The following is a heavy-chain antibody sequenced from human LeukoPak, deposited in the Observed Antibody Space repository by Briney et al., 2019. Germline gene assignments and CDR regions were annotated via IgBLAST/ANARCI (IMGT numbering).Heavy chain of an antibody. CDR1: GGSVSSSSYS. Sequence: KPSETLSLTXTVSGGSVSSSSYSWGWVRQPPGKGLEWIGSIYYGGSAYYNPSLQSRVTISVDTSKNHFSLKVSSVTAADTAVYYCARHGPMVVTPEAGLGYYFDYWGQGTLVTVSS. CDR3: ARHGPMVVTPEAGLGYYFDY. J-gene: IGHJ4*02. CDR2: IYYGGSA. V-gene: IGHV4-39*01. D-gene: IGHD4-23*01.